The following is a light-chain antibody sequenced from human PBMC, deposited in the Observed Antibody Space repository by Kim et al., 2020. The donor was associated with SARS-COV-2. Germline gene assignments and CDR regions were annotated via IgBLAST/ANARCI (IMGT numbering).Light chain of an antibody. Sequence: SSELTQDPAVSVALGQTVTITCQGDSLRSYYASWXQQKPGQAPVLVIYGKNKRPSGIPDRFSGSSSGNTASLTITGAQAEDEADSYSNSRDSRGNHVFGG. V-gene: IGLV3-19*01. CDR1: SLRSYY. CDR2: GKN. J-gene: IGLJ2*01. CDR3: NSRDSRGNHV.